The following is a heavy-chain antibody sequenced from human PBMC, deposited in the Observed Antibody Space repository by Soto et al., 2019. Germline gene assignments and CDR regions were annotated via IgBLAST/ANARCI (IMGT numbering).Heavy chain of an antibody. CDR2: INPNSGGT. V-gene: IGHV1-2*02. J-gene: IGHJ4*02. CDR1: GYTFTGYY. D-gene: IGHD3-10*01. CDR3: SRGQGLLWFGETIDS. Sequence: QVQLVQSGAEVKKPGASVKVSCKASGYTFTGYYMHWVRQAPGQGLEWMGWINPNSGGTNYAQKFQGRGTMTRDTSISTAYMELSRLRSDDTAVYYCSRGQGLLWFGETIDSWGQGTLVTVSS.